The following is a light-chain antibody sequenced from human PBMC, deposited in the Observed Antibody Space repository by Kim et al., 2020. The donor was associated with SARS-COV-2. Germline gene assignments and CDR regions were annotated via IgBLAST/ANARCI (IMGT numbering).Light chain of an antibody. CDR3: QQYDNSPYN. J-gene: IGKJ2*01. Sequence: LAPGERATLACRASRRINSNNLAWFQQRRGQPPRLLIYHISSRAAGIPDRFSGSGSGTDFTLTISTLEPEDFAVYYCQQYDNSPYNFGQGTKLEI. CDR1: RRINSNN. CDR2: HIS. V-gene: IGKV3-20*01.